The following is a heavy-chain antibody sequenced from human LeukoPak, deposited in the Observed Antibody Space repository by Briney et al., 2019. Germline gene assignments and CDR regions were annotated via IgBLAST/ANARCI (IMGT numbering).Heavy chain of an antibody. J-gene: IGHJ4*02. Sequence: GGSLRLSCAASGFTFNNYWMTWIRQAPGKGLEWVSYISSSGDIIYYADSVKGRFTISRDNAKNSLSLQMNSLRAEDTAVYYCAKAPYYYGSGSFYYFDYWGQGTLVTVSS. CDR2: ISSSGDII. D-gene: IGHD3-10*01. V-gene: IGHV3-11*04. CDR3: AKAPYYYGSGSFYYFDY. CDR1: GFTFNNYW.